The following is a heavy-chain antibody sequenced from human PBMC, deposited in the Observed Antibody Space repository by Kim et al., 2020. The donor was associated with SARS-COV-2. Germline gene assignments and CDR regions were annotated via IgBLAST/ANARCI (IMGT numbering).Heavy chain of an antibody. D-gene: IGHD6-19*01. Sequence: ASVKVSCKSSGYTFTSYAMHWVRQAPGQRLEWMGWINAGNGNTKYSQKFQGRVTITRDTSASTAYMELSSLRSEDTAVYYCARSGAGSQWLLRGFDYWGKGTLVTASS. CDR1: GYTFTSYA. CDR3: ARSGAGSQWLLRGFDY. V-gene: IGHV1-3*01. CDR2: INAGNGNT. J-gene: IGHJ4*02.